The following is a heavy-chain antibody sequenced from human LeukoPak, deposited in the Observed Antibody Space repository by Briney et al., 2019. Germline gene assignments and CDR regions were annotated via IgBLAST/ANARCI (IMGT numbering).Heavy chain of an antibody. J-gene: IGHJ4*02. CDR3: AKGIAVASFDY. V-gene: IGHV3-48*03. CDR1: GFTFSSYE. Sequence: PGGSLRLSCAASGFTFSSYEMNWVRQAPGKGLEWVSYISSSGSTIYYADSVKGRFTISRDNSKNTLYLQMNSLRAEDTAVYYCAKGIAVASFDYWGQGTLVTVSS. CDR2: ISSSGSTI. D-gene: IGHD6-19*01.